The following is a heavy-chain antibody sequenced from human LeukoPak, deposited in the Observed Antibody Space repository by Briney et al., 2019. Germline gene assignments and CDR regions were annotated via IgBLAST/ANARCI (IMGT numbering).Heavy chain of an antibody. CDR1: GFTFSRNW. CDR2: INPDGSQK. V-gene: IGHV3-7*01. Sequence: GRSLRLSCEASGFTFSRNWMSWVRQAPGKGLEWVASINPDGSQKLYVDSVRGRFTISRDNTKSSLYLEMNSLGAEDTAMYYCAKLLGTVTTYDYWGQGTRVTVSS. D-gene: IGHD2/OR15-2a*01. CDR3: AKLLGTVTTYDY. J-gene: IGHJ4*02.